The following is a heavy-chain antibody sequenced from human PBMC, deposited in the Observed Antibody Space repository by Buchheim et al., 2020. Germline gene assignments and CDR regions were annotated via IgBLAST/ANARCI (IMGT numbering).Heavy chain of an antibody. J-gene: IGHJ4*02. CDR3: ARGQKVDY. V-gene: IGHV3-30*01. CDR1: GFTFSSYA. CDR2: ISYDGSNK. Sequence: QVQLVESGGGVVQPGRSLRLSCAASGFTFSSYAMHWVRQAPGKGLEWVAVISYDGSNKYYADSVKGRFTISRDNSKNTLYLQMNSLRAEDTAVYYCARGQKVDYWGQGTL.